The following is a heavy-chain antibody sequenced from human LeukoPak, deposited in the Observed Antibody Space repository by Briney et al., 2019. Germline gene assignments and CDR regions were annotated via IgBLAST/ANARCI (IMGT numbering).Heavy chain of an antibody. J-gene: IGHJ4*02. D-gene: IGHD2-15*01. Sequence: SETLSLTCAVSGGSISSSNWWSWVRQPPGKGLEWIGEIYHSGSTNYNPSLKSRVTISVDKSKNQFSLKLSSVTAADTAVYYCARASSPGSDGYYLDYWGQGTLVTVSS. CDR2: IYHSGST. CDR3: ARASSPGSDGYYLDY. CDR1: GGSISSSNW. V-gene: IGHV4-4*02.